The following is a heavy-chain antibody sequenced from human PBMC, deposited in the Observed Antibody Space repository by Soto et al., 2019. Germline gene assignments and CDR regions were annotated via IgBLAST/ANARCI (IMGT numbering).Heavy chain of an antibody. J-gene: IGHJ4*02. D-gene: IGHD4-17*01. CDR2: VYYSGTT. CDR3: ARTTAVPNTLRSRYFFDY. Sequence: SETLSLTCSVSGGSVSDKTYYWSWIRQPPGKSLEWIGYVYYSGTTNYNPSLKSRVTISVDLSKNRFSLRLSSVTTADTALYYCARTTAVPNTLRSRYFFDYWGQGALVTVSP. V-gene: IGHV4-61*01. CDR1: GGSVSDKTYY.